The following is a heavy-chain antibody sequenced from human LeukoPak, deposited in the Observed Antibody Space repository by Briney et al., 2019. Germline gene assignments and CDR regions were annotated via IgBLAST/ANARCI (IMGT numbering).Heavy chain of an antibody. J-gene: IGHJ6*04. CDR2: IYTSGST. D-gene: IGHD3-3*01. CDR3: ARVGTPILINYDLTV. V-gene: IGHV4-61*02. Sequence: SETLSLTCTVSGGSISSGSYYWSWIRQPAGTGLEWIGRIYTSGSTNYNPSLKSRVTISVDTSKNQFSLKLSSVTAADTAVYYCARVGTPILINYDLTVWGKGTTVTVSS. CDR1: GGSISSGSYY.